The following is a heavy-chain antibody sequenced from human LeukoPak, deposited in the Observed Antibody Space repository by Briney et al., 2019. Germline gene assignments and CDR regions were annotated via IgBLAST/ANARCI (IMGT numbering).Heavy chain of an antibody. CDR2: ISGRGTST. CDR3: ETNVVGVSSVYGDY. D-gene: IGHD5/OR15-5a*01. CDR1: GFTFSSYG. J-gene: IGHJ4*02. V-gene: IGHV3-23*01. Sequence: PGGSLRLSCAASGFTFSSYGMSWVRQAPGKGLEWDSAISGRGTSTYYADSMKGRFTISTDNSKNTLSMQMTSLTTTHPAVTYWETNVVGVSSVYGDYWGQGTLVSVSS.